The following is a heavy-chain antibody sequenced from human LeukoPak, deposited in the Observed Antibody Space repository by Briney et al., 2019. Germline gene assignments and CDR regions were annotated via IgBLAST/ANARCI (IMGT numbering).Heavy chain of an antibody. Sequence: PGGSLRLSCAASGFTVSNKYMTWVRQAPGKGLEWVSLIYSDGRTYYADSVKGRCTISRDNSKNTLYLQMNSLRVEDTAVYYCARDRPYYYDSSGYWPDAFDIWGQGTMVTVSS. CDR3: ARDRPYYYDSSGYWPDAFDI. CDR2: IYSDGRT. V-gene: IGHV3-53*01. D-gene: IGHD3-22*01. J-gene: IGHJ3*02. CDR1: GFTVSNKY.